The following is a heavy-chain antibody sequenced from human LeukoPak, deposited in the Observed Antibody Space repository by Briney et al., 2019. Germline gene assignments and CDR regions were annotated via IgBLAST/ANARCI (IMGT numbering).Heavy chain of an antibody. Sequence: SETLSLTCAVSGYSISSGYYWGWIRQPPGKGLEWIGSIYHSGSTYYNPSLKSRVTISVDTSKNQFSLKLSSVAAADTAVYSCARPAGCFGSDAFDIWGQGTMVTVSS. CDR1: GYSISSGYY. J-gene: IGHJ3*02. CDR2: IYHSGST. V-gene: IGHV4-38-2*01. D-gene: IGHD5-18*01. CDR3: ARPAGCFGSDAFDI.